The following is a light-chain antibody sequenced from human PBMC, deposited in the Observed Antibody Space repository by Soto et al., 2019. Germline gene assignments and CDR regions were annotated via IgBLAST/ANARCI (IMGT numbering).Light chain of an antibody. CDR2: DAS. Sequence: DIQMTQSPSTLSASVGDRVAITFRASQSISSWLAWYQQKPGKAPKLLVYDASGLESGVPSRFSGSGSGTEFTLTISSLQSEDFGVYYCQQYNNWWTFGQGTKVDIK. CDR1: QSISSW. CDR3: QQYNNWWT. J-gene: IGKJ1*01. V-gene: IGKV1-5*01.